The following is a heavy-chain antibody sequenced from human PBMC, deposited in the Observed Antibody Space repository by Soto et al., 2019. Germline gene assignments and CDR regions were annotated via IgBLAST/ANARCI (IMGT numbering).Heavy chain of an antibody. Sequence: ASVKVSCKASGGTFSSYAISWVRQAPGQGLEWMGGIIPIFGTANYAQKFQGRVTITADESTSTAYMELSSLRSEDTAVYYCASIKLRGPIGNAFDIWGQGTMVTVSS. J-gene: IGHJ3*02. CDR2: IIPIFGTA. CDR1: GGTFSSYA. D-gene: IGHD1-7*01. CDR3: ASIKLRGPIGNAFDI. V-gene: IGHV1-69*13.